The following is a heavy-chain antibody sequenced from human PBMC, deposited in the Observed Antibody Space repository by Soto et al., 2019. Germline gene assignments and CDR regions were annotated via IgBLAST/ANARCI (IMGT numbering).Heavy chain of an antibody. J-gene: IGHJ4*02. V-gene: IGHV4-4*02. D-gene: IGHD6-19*01. CDR2: VFHTGTT. Sequence: QVQLQESGPGLVKPSGTLSLTCAVSGDSVSSPYYWCWVRQPPGKGLEWIGEVFHTGTTSYNPSLRSRVTISMDKSNKQSSLDLRSVTAADTAVYYCARSAGWYAVHSWGPGTLVIVSS. CDR1: GDSVSSPYY. CDR3: ARSAGWYAVHS.